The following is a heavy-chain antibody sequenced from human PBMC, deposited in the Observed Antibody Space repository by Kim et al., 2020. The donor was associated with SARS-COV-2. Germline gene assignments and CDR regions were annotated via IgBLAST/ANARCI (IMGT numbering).Heavy chain of an antibody. V-gene: IGHV4-34*01. CDR2: INHSGST. CDR1: GGSFSGYY. J-gene: IGHJ6*02. CDR3: AGGYCSSTSCFLGEYYYYYGMDV. D-gene: IGHD2-2*01. Sequence: SETLSLTCAVYGGSFSGYYWSWIRQPPGKGLEWIGEINHSGSTNYNPSLKSRVTISVDTSKNQFSLKLSSVTAADTAVYYCAGGYCSSTSCFLGEYYYYYGMDVWGQGTTVTVSS.